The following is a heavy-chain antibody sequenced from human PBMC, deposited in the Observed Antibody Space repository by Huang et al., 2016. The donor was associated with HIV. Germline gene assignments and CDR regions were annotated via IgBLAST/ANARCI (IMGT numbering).Heavy chain of an antibody. Sequence: QVQLQQWGAGLLKPSETLALTCAVYGESLGTYYWAWIRRPPGKGLQWMWDVNDVGDINYNPALESRDTISVDNSRNQVSLTLTSMTAADTATYYCARRFRVAATRKWFDPWGQGTLVIVSS. CDR1: GESLGTYY. J-gene: IGHJ5*02. V-gene: IGHV4-34*01. D-gene: IGHD3-10*01. CDR2: VNDVGDI. CDR3: ARRFRVAATRKWFDP.